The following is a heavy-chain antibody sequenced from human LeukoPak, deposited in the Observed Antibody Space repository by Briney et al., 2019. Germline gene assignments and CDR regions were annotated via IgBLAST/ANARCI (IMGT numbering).Heavy chain of an antibody. V-gene: IGHV4-59*08. CDR2: IYYSGST. CDR1: GGSISSYY. J-gene: IGHJ6*02. D-gene: IGHD5-18*01. CDR3: AGLRPDTAMAASYYYGMDV. Sequence: SSETLSLTCTVSGGSISSYYWSWIRQPPGKGLEWIGYIYYSGSTNYNPSLKSRVTISVDTSKNQFSLKLSSVTAADTAVYYCAGLRPDTAMAASYYYGMDVWGQGTTVTVSS.